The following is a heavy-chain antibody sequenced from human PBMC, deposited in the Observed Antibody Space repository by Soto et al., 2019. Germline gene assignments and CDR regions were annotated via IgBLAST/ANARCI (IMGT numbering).Heavy chain of an antibody. Sequence: QLQLQESGPGLVKPSETLSLTCTVSGGSISSSSYYWGWIRQPPGKGLEWIGSIYYSGSTYYNPSLKSRVTISVDTSKNQFSLKLSSVTAADTAVYYCARSRLGVYYGSGSPLRNLGMDVWGQGTTVTVSS. J-gene: IGHJ6*02. CDR2: IYYSGST. CDR3: ARSRLGVYYGSGSPLRNLGMDV. V-gene: IGHV4-39*01. D-gene: IGHD3-10*01. CDR1: GGSISSSSYY.